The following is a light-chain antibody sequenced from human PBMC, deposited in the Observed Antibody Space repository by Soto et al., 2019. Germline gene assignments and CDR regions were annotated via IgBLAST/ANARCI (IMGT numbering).Light chain of an antibody. CDR1: QSVSSN. Sequence: EIVMAQSPATLSVSPGERVTLSCRASQSVSSNLAWYQQKPGQAPRLLIYGASTWATGIPARLRGSGSGTEFNLTISSLQSEDFAVYYCQQYNNWPLYTFGQETKLEIK. CDR3: QQYNNWPLYT. CDR2: GAS. J-gene: IGKJ2*01. V-gene: IGKV3-15*01.